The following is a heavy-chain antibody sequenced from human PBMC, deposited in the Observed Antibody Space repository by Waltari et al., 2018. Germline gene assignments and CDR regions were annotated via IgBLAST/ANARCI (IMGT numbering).Heavy chain of an antibody. V-gene: IGHV4-34*01. CDR1: GASFNVHY. CDR2: IYHDGNA. D-gene: IGHD2-21*02. Sequence: QVQLLQWGAGLLKPSETLSLTCGVRGASFNVHYWGWIRQSPGKGLEWIAEIYHDGNANYNPSLRSRVTISVDTSRNQVSLNLTSVTAADTAVYYCARLLIESSGLGCYSFDYWGQGIPVIVS. CDR3: ARLLIESSGLGCYSFDY. J-gene: IGHJ4*02.